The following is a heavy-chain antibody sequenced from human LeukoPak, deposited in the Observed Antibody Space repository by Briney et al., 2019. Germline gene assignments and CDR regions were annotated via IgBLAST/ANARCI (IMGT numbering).Heavy chain of an antibody. CDR2: IYPGDSDT. CDR3: ARGARYFDWLEKRTEYFQH. Sequence: GESLKISCKGSGYSFTSYWIGWVRQMPGKGLEWMGIIYPGDSDTRYSPSFQGQVTISADKSISTAYLQWSSLKASDTAMYYCARGARYFDWLEKRTEYFQHWGQGTLVTVSS. CDR1: GYSFTSYW. V-gene: IGHV5-51*01. D-gene: IGHD3-9*01. J-gene: IGHJ1*01.